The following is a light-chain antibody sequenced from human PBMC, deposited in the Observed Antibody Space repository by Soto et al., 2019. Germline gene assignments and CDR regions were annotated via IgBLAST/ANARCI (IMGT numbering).Light chain of an antibody. CDR1: QSIRSY. CDR3: QESSTTPYT. V-gene: IGKV1-39*01. Sequence: DIQMTQSPSSQSASVGDRVTITCRASQSIRSYLNWYQQKPGKAPKVLIYGASSLQTGVPSRFSGSGSGTDFTLSSSSVQPEDFATYYCQESSTTPYTFGQGTKVEIK. CDR2: GAS. J-gene: IGKJ2*01.